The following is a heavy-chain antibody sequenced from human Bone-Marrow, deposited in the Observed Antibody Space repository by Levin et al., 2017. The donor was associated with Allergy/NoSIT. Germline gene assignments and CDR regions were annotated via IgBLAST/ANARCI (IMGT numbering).Heavy chain of an antibody. CDR2: ISSNGATI. CDR1: GFTFSSYE. V-gene: IGHV3-48*03. J-gene: IGHJ3*02. D-gene: IGHD5-12*01. CDR3: GRVPSWIDACDM. Sequence: TGGSLRLSCAGSGFTFSSYEMSWVRQAPGKGLEWVSFISSNGATIYYADSVKGRFTISRDNAKNSLYLQMNSLRAEDTAVYYCGRVPSWIDACDMWGQGTMVTVSS.